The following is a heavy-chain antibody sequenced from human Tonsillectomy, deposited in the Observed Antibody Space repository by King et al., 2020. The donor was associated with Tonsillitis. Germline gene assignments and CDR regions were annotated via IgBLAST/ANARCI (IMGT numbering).Heavy chain of an antibody. CDR1: GFTFGDYA. CDR2: IRSKAYGVTT. Sequence: VQLVESGGGLLKPGRSLRLSCTASGFTFGDYAMSWFRQAPGKGLEWVGFIRSKAYGVTTEYAASVKGRFTISRDDSKSIAYLQMNSLKTEDTAVYYCTRDEYGSGSYYEDYWGQGTLVTVSS. D-gene: IGHD3-10*01. CDR3: TRDEYGSGSYYEDY. V-gene: IGHV3-49*05. J-gene: IGHJ4*02.